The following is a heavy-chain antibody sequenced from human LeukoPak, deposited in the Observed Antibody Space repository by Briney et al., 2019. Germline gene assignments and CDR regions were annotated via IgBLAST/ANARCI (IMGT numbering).Heavy chain of an antibody. J-gene: IGHJ6*03. CDR3: AKKDYYYMDV. V-gene: IGHV4-4*02. Sequence: SGTLSLTCAVSGGSLSSGNWWTWVRQSPGEGLEWIGEIHHGGTTNYNPSLKSRVTISVDKPKNQFSLKLRSVTAADTAVYYCAKKDYYYMDVWGKGTTVTVSS. CDR1: GGSLSSGNW. CDR2: IHHGGTT.